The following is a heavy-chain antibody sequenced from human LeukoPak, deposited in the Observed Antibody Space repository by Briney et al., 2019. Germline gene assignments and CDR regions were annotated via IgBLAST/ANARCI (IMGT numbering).Heavy chain of an antibody. Sequence: GGSLRLSCAASGFTFSSYWKSWVRQAPGKGLEWVANIKQDGSEKYYVDSVKGRFTISRDNAKNSLYLQMNSLRAEDTAVYYCARDLVGATGNDYWGQGTLVTVSS. CDR3: ARDLVGATGNDY. V-gene: IGHV3-7*03. CDR2: IKQDGSEK. CDR1: GFTFSSYW. D-gene: IGHD1-26*01. J-gene: IGHJ4*02.